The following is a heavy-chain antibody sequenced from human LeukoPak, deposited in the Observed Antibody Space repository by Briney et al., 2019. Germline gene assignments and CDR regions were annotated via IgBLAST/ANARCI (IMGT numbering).Heavy chain of an antibody. J-gene: IGHJ5*02. D-gene: IGHD2-2*02. Sequence: SETLSLTCAVYGGSFSGYYWSWIRQPPGKGLEWIGEINHSGSTNYNPSLKSRVTISVDTSRNQFSLKLSSVTAADTAVYYCARVGDIVVVPAAIKRGFDPWGQGTLVTVSS. CDR2: INHSGST. CDR1: GGSFSGYY. V-gene: IGHV4-34*01. CDR3: ARVGDIVVVPAAIKRGFDP.